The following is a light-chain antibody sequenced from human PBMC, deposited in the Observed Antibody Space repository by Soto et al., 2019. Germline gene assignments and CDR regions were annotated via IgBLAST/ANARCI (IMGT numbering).Light chain of an antibody. CDR3: QSHDSSNHWV. Sequence: NFMLTQPHSVSESPGKTVTISCTRSSGSVGSTYVQWYQQRPGSSPTTVIYEDNQRPSGVPDRFSGPIDSFSNSASLTISGLKTEDEADYYCQSHDSSNHWVFGGGTKLTVL. J-gene: IGLJ3*02. CDR1: SGSVGSTY. V-gene: IGLV6-57*01. CDR2: EDN.